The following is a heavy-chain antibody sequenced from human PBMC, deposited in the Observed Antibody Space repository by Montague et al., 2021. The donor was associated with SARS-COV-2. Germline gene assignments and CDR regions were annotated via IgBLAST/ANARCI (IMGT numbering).Heavy chain of an antibody. V-gene: IGHV4-59*08. CDR1: GGSLSSYY. CDR3: ARHVSGSLTHFHH. Sequence: SETLSLTCTVSGGSLSSYYWSWIRQPPGKGLEWIGYIYYSGSTNYSPSLKSRVTISVDTSKNQFSLNLSTVTAADTAVYYCARHVSGSLTHFHHWGQGSLVTVSS. J-gene: IGHJ1*01. CDR2: IYYSGST. D-gene: IGHD1-26*01.